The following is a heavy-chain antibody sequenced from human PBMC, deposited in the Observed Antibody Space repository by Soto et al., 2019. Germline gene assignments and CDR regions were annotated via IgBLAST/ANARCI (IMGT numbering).Heavy chain of an antibody. Sequence: GGSLRLSCAASGFTFSSYWMSWVRQAPGKGLEWVANIKQDGSEKYYVDSVKGRFTISRDNAKNSLYLQMNSLRAEDTAVYYCARDRSSGYYGNGYYYYYYGMDVWGQGTTVTVSS. CDR1: GFTFSSYW. J-gene: IGHJ6*02. CDR2: IKQDGSEK. V-gene: IGHV3-7*05. D-gene: IGHD3-22*01. CDR3: ARDRSSGYYGNGYYYYYYGMDV.